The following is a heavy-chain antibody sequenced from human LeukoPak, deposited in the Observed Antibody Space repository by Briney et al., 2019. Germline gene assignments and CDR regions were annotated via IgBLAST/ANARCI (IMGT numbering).Heavy chain of an antibody. CDR1: GYTFTGYY. D-gene: IGHD6-13*01. J-gene: IGHJ4*02. CDR3: ARGGAAGTRLLFDY. Sequence: ASVKVSCKASGYTFTGYYIHWVRQAPGQGLEWMGWINPNSGGTNYAQDFQGRVTMTRDTSISTAYMELSGLRSDDTAVHYCARGGAAGTRLLFDYWGQGTLVTVSS. V-gene: IGHV1-2*02. CDR2: INPNSGGT.